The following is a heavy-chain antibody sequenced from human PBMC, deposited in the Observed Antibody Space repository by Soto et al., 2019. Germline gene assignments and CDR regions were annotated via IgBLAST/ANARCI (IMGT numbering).Heavy chain of an antibody. CDR2: IIPIFGTA. CDR1: GGTLSSYA. D-gene: IGHD5-12*01. Sequence: SVKVSCTASGGTLSSYAISWVRQAPGQGLEWMGGIIPIFGTANYAQKFQGRVTITADESTSTAYMELSSLRSEDTAVYYCARTPVDIVATVSLDYWGQGTLVTVSS. V-gene: IGHV1-69*13. J-gene: IGHJ4*02. CDR3: ARTPVDIVATVSLDY.